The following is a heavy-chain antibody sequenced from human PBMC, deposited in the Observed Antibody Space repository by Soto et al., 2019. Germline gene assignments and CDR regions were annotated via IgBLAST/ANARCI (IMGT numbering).Heavy chain of an antibody. CDR3: ARGGQGYSSGWYWFDP. J-gene: IGHJ5*02. CDR2: INHSGST. CDR1: GGSFSGYY. D-gene: IGHD6-19*01. V-gene: IGHV4-34*01. Sequence: SETLSLTCAVYGGSFSGYYWSWIRQPPGKGLEWIGEINHSGSTNYNPSLKSRVTISVDTSKNQFSLKLSSVTAADTAVYYCARGGQGYSSGWYWFDPWGQGTLVTVSS.